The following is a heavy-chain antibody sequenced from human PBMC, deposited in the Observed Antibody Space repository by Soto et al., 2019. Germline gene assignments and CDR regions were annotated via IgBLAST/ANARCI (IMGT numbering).Heavy chain of an antibody. CDR2: LDPSDSYT. CDR3: ARQAIFAVIIIAFAI. V-gene: IGHV5-10-1*01. D-gene: IGHD3-3*01. Sequence: GESLKISCKGSGYSFSSYWITWVRQMPGKGLEWMGRLDPSDSYTNCSPSFQGHVTISADKSISTAYLQWSSLNASDSAMDYCARQAIFAVIIIAFAIWGQGTMVTVSS. CDR1: GYSFSSYW. J-gene: IGHJ3*02.